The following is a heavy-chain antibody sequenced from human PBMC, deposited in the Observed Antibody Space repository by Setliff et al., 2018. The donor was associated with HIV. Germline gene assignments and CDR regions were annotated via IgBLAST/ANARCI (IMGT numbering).Heavy chain of an antibody. CDR3: ARGVRDNSGWSSYYFDY. Sequence: PSETLSLTCAVYGGSFSNHYWSWIRQPPGKGLEWIGEVTHSGRTNYNPSLESRVTTSVDTSKKQFSLRLTSVTAADTAVYYCARGVRDNSGWSSYYFDYWGQGTLVTVSS. CDR2: VTHSGRT. J-gene: IGHJ4*02. V-gene: IGHV4-34*01. CDR1: GGSFSNHY. D-gene: IGHD6-19*01.